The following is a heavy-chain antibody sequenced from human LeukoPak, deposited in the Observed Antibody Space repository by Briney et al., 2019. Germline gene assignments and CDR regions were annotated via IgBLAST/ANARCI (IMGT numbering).Heavy chain of an antibody. CDR3: ARLINKPIAANRTGPFDY. CDR2: IYTSGST. V-gene: IGHV4-4*07. J-gene: IGHJ4*02. Sequence: SETLSLTCTVSGGSISSYYWSWIRQPAEKGLEWIGRIYTSGSTNYNPSLKSRVTMSVDTSKNQISLKLRSVTAADTAVYYCARLINKPIAANRTGPFDYWGQGTLVTVSS. D-gene: IGHD6-13*01. CDR1: GGSISSYY.